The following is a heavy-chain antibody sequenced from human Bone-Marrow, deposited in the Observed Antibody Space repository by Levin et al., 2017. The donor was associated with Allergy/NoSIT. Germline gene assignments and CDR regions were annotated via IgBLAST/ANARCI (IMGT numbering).Heavy chain of an antibody. V-gene: IGHV2-5*02. CDR3: AHIGAADTGVEKHFDY. D-gene: IGHD6-13*01. Sequence: QTLSLTCALSGFSLSNTGVGVGWIRQPPGKALEWLAVIYWDGDKRYRPSLKNRLTVTEDTSKNQVVLTMINMDPVDTATYYCAHIGAADTGVEKHFDYWGQGILVIVSS. J-gene: IGHJ4*02. CDR1: GFSLSNTGVG. CDR2: IYWDGDK.